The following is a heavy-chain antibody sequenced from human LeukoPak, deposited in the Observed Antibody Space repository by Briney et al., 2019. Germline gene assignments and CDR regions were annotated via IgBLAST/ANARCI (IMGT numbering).Heavy chain of an antibody. V-gene: IGHV1-8*01. CDR3: ARLPGYFGPS. CDR1: GYPFTSYD. CDR2: MNVKSGTA. J-gene: IGHJ5*02. Sequence: ASVKVSCKASGYPFTSYDLNWVRLAPGQRLEWMGCMNVKSGTADYAPKFQGRVTMTRNTSISTAYMELSSLRPEDTAVYYCARLPGYFGPSWGQGTLVTVSS. D-gene: IGHD2/OR15-2a*01.